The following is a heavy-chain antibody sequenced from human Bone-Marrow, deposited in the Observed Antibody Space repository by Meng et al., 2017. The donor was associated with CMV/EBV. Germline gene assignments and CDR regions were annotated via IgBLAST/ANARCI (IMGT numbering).Heavy chain of an antibody. CDR2: YKKKGDTYIT. Sequence: GESLKISCAVSGFTIGAHWMDWVRQAPGKGLEWVGRYKKKGDTYITEYAVPVKGRVTISTDDSKNSLYLQMNSLRAEDTAVYYCARDPVRIVVVPAAMPTYYYYYYGMDVWGQGTTVTVSS. CDR3: ARDPVRIVVVPAAMPTYYYYYYGMDV. J-gene: IGHJ6*02. CDR1: GFTIGAHW. D-gene: IGHD2-2*01. V-gene: IGHV3-72*01.